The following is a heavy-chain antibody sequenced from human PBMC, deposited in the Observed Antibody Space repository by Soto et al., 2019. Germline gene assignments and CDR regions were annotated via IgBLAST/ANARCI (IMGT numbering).Heavy chain of an antibody. V-gene: IGHV3-23*01. CDR3: ARLAARLSYYGIEF. J-gene: IGHJ6*02. CDR2: LNPSGTFT. CDR1: QFSFSSYF. D-gene: IGHD6-6*01. Sequence: PXGSLRITGVASQFSFSSYFMYWVRQAPGQGLGWVSALNPSGTFTYYADSVKGRFTISRDNSKNTVYLEMNSLRGEDTAVYFCARLAARLSYYGIEFWGQGATVTVSS.